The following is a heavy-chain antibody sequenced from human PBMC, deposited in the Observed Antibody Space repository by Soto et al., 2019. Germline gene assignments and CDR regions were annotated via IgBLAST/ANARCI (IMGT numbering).Heavy chain of an antibody. J-gene: IGHJ5*02. CDR2: IFSNDEK. CDR1: GFSLSNARMC. Sequence: QVTLNESGPVLVKPTETLTLTCTVSGFSLSNARMCVSWIRQPPGKALEWLAHIFSNDEKSYSTSLKSRLTISKDTFKSQVVLTMTNMDPVYTATYYCARTEGNHDYGDDNWFDPWGQGTLVTVSS. CDR3: ARTEGNHDYGDDNWFDP. D-gene: IGHD4-17*01. V-gene: IGHV2-26*01.